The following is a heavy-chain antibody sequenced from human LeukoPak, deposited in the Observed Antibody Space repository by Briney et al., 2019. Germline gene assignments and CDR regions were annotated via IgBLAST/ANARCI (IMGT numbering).Heavy chain of an antibody. J-gene: IGHJ4*02. V-gene: IGHV3-30*04. Sequence: GGSLRLSCAASGFTFSSYAMHWVRQAPGKGLEWVAVISYDGSNKYYADSVKGRFTISRDNSKNTLYLQMNSLRAEDTAVYYCARDGCGKLPTYYFDYWGQGALVTVSS. CDR1: GFTFSSYA. D-gene: IGHD4-23*01. CDR3: ARDGCGKLPTYYFDY. CDR2: ISYDGSNK.